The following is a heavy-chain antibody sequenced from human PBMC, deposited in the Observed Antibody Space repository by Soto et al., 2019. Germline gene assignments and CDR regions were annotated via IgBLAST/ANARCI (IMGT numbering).Heavy chain of an antibody. Sequence: GVSLRLSCEASGFNFSHYAMHWVRQAPGKGLEWLAIISLEGSNKYSAKPVKDRFTISRDNSKSKLYLQMKSLRPEDTAVYYCATHGATPVSGRFIDSCGQGT. V-gene: IGHV3-30*02. J-gene: IGHJ4*02. D-gene: IGHD3-3*01. CDR2: ISLEGSNK. CDR3: ATHGATPVSGRFIDS. CDR1: GFNFSHYA.